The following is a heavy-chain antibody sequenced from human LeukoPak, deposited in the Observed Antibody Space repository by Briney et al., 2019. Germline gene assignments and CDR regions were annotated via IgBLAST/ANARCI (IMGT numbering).Heavy chain of an antibody. V-gene: IGHV4-34*01. CDR2: INHSGST. CDR3: ARLRSAYDSSGYYYYYYYMDV. D-gene: IGHD3-22*01. CDR1: GGSFSGYY. Sequence: SETLSLTRAVYGGSFSGYYWSWIRQPPGKGLEWIGEINHSGSTNYNPSLKSRVTISVDTSKNQFSLKLSSVTAADTAVYYCARLRSAYDSSGYYYYYYYMDVWGKGTTVTISS. J-gene: IGHJ6*03.